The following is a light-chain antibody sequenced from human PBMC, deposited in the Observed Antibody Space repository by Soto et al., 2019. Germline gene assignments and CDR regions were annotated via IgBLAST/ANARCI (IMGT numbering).Light chain of an antibody. CDR2: DNS. CDR1: SSNIGVKS. J-gene: IGLJ2*01. CDR3: GTWDDRLIAVV. Sequence: QAVVTQPPSVSAAPGQKVTISCSGSSSNIGVKSVSWYQQLPRAAPKLLIYDNSERPSGIPDRFSASKSGTSATLGITGLQTGDEADYYCGTWDDRLIAVVFGGGTKLTVL. V-gene: IGLV1-51*01.